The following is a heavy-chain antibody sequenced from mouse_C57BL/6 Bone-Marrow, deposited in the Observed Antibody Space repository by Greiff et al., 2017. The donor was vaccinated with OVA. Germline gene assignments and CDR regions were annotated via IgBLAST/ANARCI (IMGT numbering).Heavy chain of an antibody. V-gene: IGHV1-64*01. CDR2: IHPNSGST. J-gene: IGHJ2*01. D-gene: IGHD1-1*01. CDR3: AKVTTVGEGFYYFDY. Sequence: QVQLQQSGAELVKPGASVKLSCKASGYTFTSYWMHWVKQRPGQGLEWIGMIHPNSGSTNYNEKFKSKATLTVDKSSSTAYMQLSSLTSEDSAVYYCAKVTTVGEGFYYFDYWGQGTTLTVSS. CDR1: GYTFTSYW.